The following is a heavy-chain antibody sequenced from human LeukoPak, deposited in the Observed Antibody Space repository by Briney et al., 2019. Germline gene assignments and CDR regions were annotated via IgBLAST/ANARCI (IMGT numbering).Heavy chain of an antibody. J-gene: IGHJ6*03. CDR2: ISAYSGNA. V-gene: IGHV1-18*01. D-gene: IGHD1-26*01. CDR3: ARVDEGATGYYYFYMDV. Sequence: ASVKVSCKASGYTFTSYGISWVRQAPGQGLEWMGWISAYSGNANYAQKLQGRVTMTTDTSTSTAYMELRSLRSDDTAVYYCARVDEGATGYYYFYMDVWGEGTTVIVSS. CDR1: GYTFTSYG.